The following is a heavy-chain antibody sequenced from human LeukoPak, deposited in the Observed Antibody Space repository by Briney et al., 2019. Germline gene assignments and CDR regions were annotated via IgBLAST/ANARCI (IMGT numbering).Heavy chain of an antibody. CDR2: ISSSSSTI. CDR1: GVTFSIYR. V-gene: IGHV3-48*01. CDR3: ARDGAQDCFDY. D-gene: IGHD4/OR15-4a*01. J-gene: IGHJ4*02. Sequence: HPGGSLRLSCAASGVTFSIYRMNCVRQAPGKGLEWFAYISSSSSTIYYADSVKGRFTISRDNAKNSLYLQMNRVRAEDTAVYYCARDGAQDCFDYWGQGTLVTVSS.